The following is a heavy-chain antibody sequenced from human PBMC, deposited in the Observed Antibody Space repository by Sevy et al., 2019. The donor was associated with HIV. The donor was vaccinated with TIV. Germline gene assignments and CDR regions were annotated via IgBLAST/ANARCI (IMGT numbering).Heavy chain of an antibody. Sequence: GGSLRLSCAASPFIFNDYGMHWVRQAPGKGLEWVAFIQYDGNDKYYADSMRGRFTISRDNSKNMLFLQMNSLRSEDTAMYYCAKNTAAAGAGGFDYWGQGTLVTVSS. D-gene: IGHD6-13*01. CDR3: AKNTAAAGAGGFDY. CDR1: PFIFNDYG. CDR2: IQYDGNDK. J-gene: IGHJ4*02. V-gene: IGHV3-30*02.